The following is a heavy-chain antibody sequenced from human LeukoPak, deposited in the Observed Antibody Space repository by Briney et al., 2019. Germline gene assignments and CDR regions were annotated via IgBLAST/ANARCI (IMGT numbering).Heavy chain of an antibody. CDR1: GFTFSSYA. CDR2: ISGSGFT. Sequence: PGGSLRLSYAASGFTFSSYAMSWVRQAPGKGLEWVSAISGSGFTYYADSVKGRFTISRDNSKNTLYLQMNSLRAEDTAVYYCARGLYSSSPWGQGTLVTVSS. J-gene: IGHJ4*02. V-gene: IGHV3-23*01. D-gene: IGHD6-6*01. CDR3: ARGLYSSSP.